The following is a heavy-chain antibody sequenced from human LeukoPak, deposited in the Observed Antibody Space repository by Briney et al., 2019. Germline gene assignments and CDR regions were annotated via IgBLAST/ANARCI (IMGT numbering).Heavy chain of an antibody. Sequence: PSETLSLTCTVSGGSISSSSYYWGWIRQPPGKGLEWMGSIYYSGSTYYNPSLKSRVTISVDTSKNQFSLKLSSVTAADTAVYYCARKGRLRAVAGTGVDYWGQGTLVTVSS. CDR1: GGSISSSSYY. D-gene: IGHD6-19*01. J-gene: IGHJ4*02. CDR2: IYYSGST. CDR3: ARKGRLRAVAGTGVDY. V-gene: IGHV4-39*01.